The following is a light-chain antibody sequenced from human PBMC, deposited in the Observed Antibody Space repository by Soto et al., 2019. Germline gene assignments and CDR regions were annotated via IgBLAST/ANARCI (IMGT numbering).Light chain of an antibody. CDR1: QIVLYSSNNRNY. Sequence: DIVMTQSPDSLAVSLGERATINCKSSQIVLYSSNNRNYLAWYQLKPGQPPKLLISWASTRESGVPDRFSGSGSGTDFTLTISSLQAEDVAVYYCQQYYSTPPTFGQGNKVEIK. V-gene: IGKV4-1*01. J-gene: IGKJ1*01. CDR2: WAS. CDR3: QQYYSTPPT.